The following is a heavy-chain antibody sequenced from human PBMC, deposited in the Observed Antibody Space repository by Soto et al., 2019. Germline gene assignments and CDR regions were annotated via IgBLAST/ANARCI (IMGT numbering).Heavy chain of an antibody. Sequence: QVQLVQSGAEVKKPGASVKVSCKASGYTFTSYGVSSVRQAPGQGLEWMGWISAYNGNTKYAQKLQGRVTMATDTSTNTAYMDLRSLRSDDTAVYYCARDSPPVDYWGQGTLVTVSS. CDR1: GYTFTSYG. J-gene: IGHJ4*02. CDR2: ISAYNGNT. V-gene: IGHV1-18*01. CDR3: ARDSPPVDY.